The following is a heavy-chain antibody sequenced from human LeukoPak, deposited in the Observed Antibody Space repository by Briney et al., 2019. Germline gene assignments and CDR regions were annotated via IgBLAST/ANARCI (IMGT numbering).Heavy chain of an antibody. J-gene: IGHJ4*02. V-gene: IGHV4-39*01. CDR1: GGSISSSSSY. CDR2: IYYSGST. Sequence: SETLSLTCTVSGGSISSSSSYWGWFRQPPGRGLEWIGNIYYSGSTYYSPSLKSRLTISVDTSKNQFSLKLSSVTAADTAVYYCARRTSGVYFFDYWGQGTLVTVPS. D-gene: IGHD1-26*01. CDR3: ARRTSGVYFFDY.